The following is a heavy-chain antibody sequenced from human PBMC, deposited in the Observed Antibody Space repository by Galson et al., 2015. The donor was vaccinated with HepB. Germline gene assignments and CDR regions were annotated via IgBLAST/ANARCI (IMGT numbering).Heavy chain of an antibody. CDR2: INWNSAIV. CDR3: VKEGDPRAFYYYVMDV. V-gene: IGHV3-9*01. J-gene: IGHJ6*02. CDR1: GFIFDDYA. D-gene: IGHD3-16*01. Sequence: SLRLSCAASGFIFDDYAMHWVRQPPGKGLEWVSGINWNSAIVAYTDSVKGRFTISRDSAKKSLYLQMNSLRSEDTASYYCVKEGDPRAFYYYVMDVWGQGATVTVFS.